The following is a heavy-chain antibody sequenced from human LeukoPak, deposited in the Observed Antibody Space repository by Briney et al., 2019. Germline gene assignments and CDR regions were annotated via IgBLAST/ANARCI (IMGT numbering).Heavy chain of an antibody. V-gene: IGHV1-69*13. J-gene: IGHJ4*02. CDR1: GDTFSSYA. CDR3: ARDFRIYSSGWYDPLGN. Sequence: ASVKVSCKASGDTFSSYAISWVRQAPGQGLEWMGGIIPNFGPANYAQKFQGRVTITADESTSTAYMELSSLKSEDTALYYCARDFRIYSSGWYDPLGNWGQGTLVTVSS. CDR2: IIPNFGPA. D-gene: IGHD6-19*01.